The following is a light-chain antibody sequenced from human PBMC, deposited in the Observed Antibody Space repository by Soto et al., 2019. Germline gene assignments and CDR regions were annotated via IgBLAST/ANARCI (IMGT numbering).Light chain of an antibody. CDR1: QSISGW. V-gene: IGKV1-5*03. J-gene: IGKJ1*01. CDR2: KAS. Sequence: DIQMTQSPSTLSASVGDRITITCRASQSISGWLAWYQQKPGKAPNLLIYKASTLESGVPSRFSGSGSGTEFSLTISSLQPDDFAIYYCQQYSVYPRTFGQGTKVEIK. CDR3: QQYSVYPRT.